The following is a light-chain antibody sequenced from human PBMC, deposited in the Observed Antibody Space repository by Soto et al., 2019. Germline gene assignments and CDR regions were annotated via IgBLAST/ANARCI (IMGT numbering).Light chain of an antibody. CDR3: QQYDNLPVT. J-gene: IGKJ4*01. CDR1: QDISNY. Sequence: DIQMTQSPSSLSASVGDRVTITCQASQDISNYLNWYQQKPGKAPKVLIYDASNLKTGVPSRFSGSGSGTDSTLTISSLQPEDIATYYCQQYDNLPVTFGGGTKVEIK. V-gene: IGKV1-33*01. CDR2: DAS.